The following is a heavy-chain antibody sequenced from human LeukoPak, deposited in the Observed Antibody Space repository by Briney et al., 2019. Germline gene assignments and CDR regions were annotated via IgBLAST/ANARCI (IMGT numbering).Heavy chain of an antibody. CDR2: IHSSGGT. J-gene: IGHJ4*02. D-gene: IGHD3-22*01. CDR3: ARHHRSGSGGTYFDY. CDR1: GGSISGYY. Sequence: PSETLSLTCTVSGGSISGYYWDWIRQPPGNGLEWIGYIHSSGGTHYSPSLESRVTMSVDTSKSQFSPKLTSVTAADTAVYYCARHHRSGSGGTYFDYWGQGTLVTVSS. V-gene: IGHV4-4*09.